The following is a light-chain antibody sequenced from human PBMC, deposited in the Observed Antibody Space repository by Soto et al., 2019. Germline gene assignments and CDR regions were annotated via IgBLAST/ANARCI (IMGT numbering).Light chain of an antibody. CDR1: QGISNH. CDR3: QEYISPPRM. V-gene: IGKV1-27*01. CDR2: DAS. Sequence: DIQMTQSPSSLSASVGDRVTITCRAGQGISNHLAWYQQKPGKVPKLLIYDASTLQSGVPSRFSGGGSGTDFTLTISSLQPQDVATYYCQEYISPPRMFGQGTKVEIK. J-gene: IGKJ1*01.